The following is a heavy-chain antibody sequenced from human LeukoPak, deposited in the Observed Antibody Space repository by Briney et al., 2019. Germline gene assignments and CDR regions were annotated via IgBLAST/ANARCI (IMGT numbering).Heavy chain of an antibody. Sequence: PGRSLRLSCAASGFTFSSYAMHWVRQAPGKGLEWVAVISYDGSNKYYADSVKGRFTISRDNAKNSLYLQMNSLRAEDTAVYYCARDAHYYDSSGYTCLDYWGQGTLVTVSS. CDR1: GFTFSSYA. V-gene: IGHV3-30-3*01. D-gene: IGHD3-22*01. CDR3: ARDAHYYDSSGYTCLDY. CDR2: ISYDGSNK. J-gene: IGHJ4*02.